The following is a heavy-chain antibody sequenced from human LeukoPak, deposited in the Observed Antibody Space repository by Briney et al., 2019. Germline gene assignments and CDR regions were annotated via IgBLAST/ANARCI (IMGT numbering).Heavy chain of an antibody. J-gene: IGHJ4*02. D-gene: IGHD6-13*01. CDR2: ISSSSSYI. CDR1: GFTVSSDY. V-gene: IGHV3-21*01. CDR3: ARARAAGSFDY. Sequence: GGSLRLSCAASGFTVSSDYMNWVRQAPGKGLEWVSSISSSSSYIYYADSVKGRFTISRDNAKNSLYLQMNSLRAEDTAVYYCARARAAGSFDYWGQGTLVTVSS.